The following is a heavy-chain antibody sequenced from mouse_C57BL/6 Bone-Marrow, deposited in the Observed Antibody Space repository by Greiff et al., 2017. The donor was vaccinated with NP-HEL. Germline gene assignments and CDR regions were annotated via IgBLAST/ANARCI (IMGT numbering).Heavy chain of an antibody. Sequence: QVQLQQSGAELVRPGTSVKMSCKASGYTFTNYWIGWAKQRPGHGLEWIGDIYPGGGYTNYNEKFKGKATLTADKSSSTAYMQFSSLTSEDSAIYYCARWDYGSRGAWFAYWGQGTLVTVSA. CDR1: GYTFTNYW. V-gene: IGHV1-63*01. CDR2: IYPGGGYT. D-gene: IGHD1-1*01. J-gene: IGHJ3*01. CDR3: ARWDYGSRGAWFAY.